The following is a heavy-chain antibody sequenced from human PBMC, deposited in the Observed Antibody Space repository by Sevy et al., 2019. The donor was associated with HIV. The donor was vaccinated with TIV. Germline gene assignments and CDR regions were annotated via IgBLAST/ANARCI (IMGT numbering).Heavy chain of an antibody. CDR1: GFTVTSNY. CDR3: AREAGSSSFDY. V-gene: IGHV3-53*01. CDR2: FYNGDST. D-gene: IGHD6-13*01. Sequence: GGSLRLSCAATGFTVTSNYMSWVRQGPGKGLEWVSGFYNGDSTQYAHSVKGRFTISRDKSNNTLYLQMDSLRAEDTAVYYCAREAGSSSFDYWGQGTLVTVSS. J-gene: IGHJ4*02.